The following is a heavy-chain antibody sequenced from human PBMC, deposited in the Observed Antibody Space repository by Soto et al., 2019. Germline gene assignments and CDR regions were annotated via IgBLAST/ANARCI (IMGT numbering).Heavy chain of an antibody. CDR2: TYYRSHWYN. V-gene: IGHV6-1*01. CDR1: GDSVSSNSGA. CDR3: VRQYRDSQYYSGLDV. J-gene: IGHJ6*02. Sequence: SQTLSLTCAISGDSVSSNSGAWNWIRQSPSRGLEWLGRTYYRSHWYNDFAVSVKSRVTIDPDTSKNQFSLQLNSVTPEDTAVYYCVRQYRDSQYYSGLDVWGQGTTVTASS. D-gene: IGHD6-6*01.